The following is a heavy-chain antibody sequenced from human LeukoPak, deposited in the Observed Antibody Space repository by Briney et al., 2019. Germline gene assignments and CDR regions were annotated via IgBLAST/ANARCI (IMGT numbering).Heavy chain of an antibody. CDR2: ISWNSGSI. V-gene: IGHV3-9*01. CDR1: GFTFDDYA. CDR3: AKSTYYDILTGHNWFDP. D-gene: IGHD3-9*01. J-gene: IGHJ5*02. Sequence: PGGSLRLSCAASGFTFDDYAMHWVRQAPGKGLEWVSGISWNSGSIGYADSVKGRFTISRDNAKNSLYLQMNSLRAEDTALYYCAKSTYYDILTGHNWFDPWGQGTLVTVSS.